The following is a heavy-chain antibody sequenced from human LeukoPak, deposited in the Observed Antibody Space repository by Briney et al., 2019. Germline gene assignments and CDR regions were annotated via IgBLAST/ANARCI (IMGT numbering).Heavy chain of an antibody. D-gene: IGHD1-26*01. CDR1: GGSISSYY. Sequence: SQTLSLTCTVSGGSISSYYWSWIRQPPGKGLEWIGYVYSSGSTKYSPSLNSRVTISLDTSKSQFSLRLTSVTVADTAVYYCARRGGSGSSYCFDPWGQGTLVTVSS. CDR2: VYSSGST. J-gene: IGHJ5*02. V-gene: IGHV4-59*08. CDR3: ARRGGSGSSYCFDP.